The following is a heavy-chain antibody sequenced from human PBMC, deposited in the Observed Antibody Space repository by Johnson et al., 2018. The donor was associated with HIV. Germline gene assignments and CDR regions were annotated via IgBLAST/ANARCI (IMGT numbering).Heavy chain of an antibody. D-gene: IGHD3-22*01. CDR2: IKQDGSEK. Sequence: VQLVESGGGLVKPGGSLRLSCAASGFTFSSYWMSWVRQAPGKGLEWVANIKQDGSEKYYVDSVKGRFTISRDNPKNSLYLQMSSLRAEDTAVYYCAKIPADSSGYRMFGAFDIWGQGTMVTVSS. CDR1: GFTFSSYW. V-gene: IGHV3-7*02. CDR3: AKIPADSSGYRMFGAFDI. J-gene: IGHJ3*02.